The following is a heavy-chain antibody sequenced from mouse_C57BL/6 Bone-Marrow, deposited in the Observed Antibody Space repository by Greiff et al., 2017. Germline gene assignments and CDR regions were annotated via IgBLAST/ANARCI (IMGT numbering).Heavy chain of an antibody. J-gene: IGHJ4*01. Sequence: VQLQQPGAELVMPGASVKLSCKASGYTFTSYWMHWVKQRPGQGLEWIGEIDPSDSYTNYNQKFKGKSTLTVDKSSSTAYMQLSSLTSEDSAVYYCARYYYDDAMDYWGQGTSVTVSS. V-gene: IGHV1-69*01. CDR3: ARYYYDDAMDY. CDR1: GYTFTSYW. D-gene: IGHD2-4*01. CDR2: IDPSDSYT.